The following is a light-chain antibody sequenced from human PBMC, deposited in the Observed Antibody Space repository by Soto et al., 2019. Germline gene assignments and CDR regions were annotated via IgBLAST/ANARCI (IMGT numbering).Light chain of an antibody. CDR2: WAS. V-gene: IGKV4-1*01. Sequence: DIVMTQSPDSLAVSLGERATINCKSSQSVLYSSNNKNYLAWYQQKPGQPPKLLIYWASTRESGVPDRFSGSGSGTDFTLPISSLQAEEVAVYYCQKYYSTPFTFGPGTKVDI. CDR1: QSVLYSSNNKNY. J-gene: IGKJ3*01. CDR3: QKYYSTPFT.